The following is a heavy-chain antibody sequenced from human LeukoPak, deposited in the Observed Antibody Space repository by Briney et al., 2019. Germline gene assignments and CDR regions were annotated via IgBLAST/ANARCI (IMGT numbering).Heavy chain of an antibody. J-gene: IGHJ3*02. D-gene: IGHD2-15*01. CDR1: GFTVSNNY. CDR2: IYSGGST. CDR3: GSGLRGYGI. Sequence: GGSLRLSCAASGFTVSNNYMSWVRQAPGKGLEWVSAIYSGGSTFFADSVKGRFNISRDNSKNTLYLQMNSLRTEDTAVYYCGSGLRGYGIWGQGTRVTVSS. V-gene: IGHV3-53*01.